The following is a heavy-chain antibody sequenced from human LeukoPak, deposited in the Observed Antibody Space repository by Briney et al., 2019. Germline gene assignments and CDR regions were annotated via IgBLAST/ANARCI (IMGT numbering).Heavy chain of an antibody. J-gene: IGHJ6*02. CDR2: ISGSGGST. Sequence: GGSLRLSCAASGFTFSSYAMSWVRQAPGKGLEWVSAISGSGGSTYYADSVKGRFTISRDNSKNTLYLQMNSLRAEDTAVYYCAKVFMAAETYYSHGMNVGGQGTTATVP. CDR3: AKVFMAAETYYSHGMNV. CDR1: GFTFSSYA. V-gene: IGHV3-23*01. D-gene: IGHD6-13*01.